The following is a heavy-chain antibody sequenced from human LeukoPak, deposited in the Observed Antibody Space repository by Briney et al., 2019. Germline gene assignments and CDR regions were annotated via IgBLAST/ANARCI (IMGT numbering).Heavy chain of an antibody. V-gene: IGHV4-31*03. D-gene: IGHD2-2*02. CDR3: ARAPLDCSSTSCYTGPADY. Sequence: PSETLSLTCTVSGGSISSGGYYWSWIRQHPGKGLEWIGYIHYSGSTYYNPSLKSRVTISVDTSKNQFSLKLSSVTAADTAVYYCARAPLDCSSTSCYTGPADYWGQGTLVTVSS. J-gene: IGHJ4*02. CDR2: IHYSGST. CDR1: GGSISSGGYY.